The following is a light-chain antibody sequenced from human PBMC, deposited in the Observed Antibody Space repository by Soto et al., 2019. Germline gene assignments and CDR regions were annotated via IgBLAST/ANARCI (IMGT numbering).Light chain of an antibody. CDR1: NSNIGSNT. J-gene: IGLJ1*01. CDR2: TNN. CDR3: CSYSTSNTHNYV. Sequence: QSVLTQPPSASGTPGQRVTISCSGSNSNIGSNTVNWYQQLPGTAPKLLIYTNNQRPSGVPDRFSGSKSGTSASLAISGLQSEDETDYYCCSYSTSNTHNYVFGTGTKLTVL. V-gene: IGLV1-44*01.